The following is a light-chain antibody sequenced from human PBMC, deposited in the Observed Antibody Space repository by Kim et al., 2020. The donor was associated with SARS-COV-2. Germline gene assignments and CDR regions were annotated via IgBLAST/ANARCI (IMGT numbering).Light chain of an antibody. J-gene: IGKJ2*01. V-gene: IGKV3-20*01. CDR3: QHFGGSSYT. CDR1: QSIGSGF. CDR2: EAS. Sequence: EIVLTQSPGTLSLSPGERATLSCRASQSIGSGFLAWYQHKPGQAPTLLIYEASSTAAGTPDRFSGSGAGTDFTLTISRLEPEDFGVYYCQHFGGSSYTFGQGTKLEI.